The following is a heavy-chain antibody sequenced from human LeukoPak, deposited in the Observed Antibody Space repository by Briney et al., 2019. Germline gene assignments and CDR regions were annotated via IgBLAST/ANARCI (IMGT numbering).Heavy chain of an antibody. J-gene: IGHJ4*02. V-gene: IGHV3-21*01. CDR1: GFTFSSYS. Sequence: GGSVRLSCAASGFTFSSYSMNWVRQAPGKGLEWVSSISSSSSYIYYADSVKGRFTISRDNAKNSLYLQMNSLRADDTAVYYCARDFKTLYYFDYWGQGTLVTVSS. CDR3: ARDFKTLYYFDY. CDR2: ISSSSSYI.